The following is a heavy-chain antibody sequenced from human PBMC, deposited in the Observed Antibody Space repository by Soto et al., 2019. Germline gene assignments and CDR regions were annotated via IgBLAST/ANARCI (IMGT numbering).Heavy chain of an antibody. CDR1: GGTFSSYA. D-gene: IGHD5-18*01. CDR3: ATAAGIQLWLPAFYI. V-gene: IGHV1-69*13. J-gene: IGHJ3*02. Sequence: SVKVSCKASGGTFSSYAISWVRQAPGQGLEWMGGIIPIFGTANYAQKFQGRVTITADESTSTAYMELSSLRSKDTAVYYCATAAGIQLWLPAFYILGQGTMATVSS. CDR2: IIPIFGTA.